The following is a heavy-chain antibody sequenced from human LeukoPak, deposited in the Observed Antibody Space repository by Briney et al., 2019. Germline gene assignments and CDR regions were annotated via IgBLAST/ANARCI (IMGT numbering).Heavy chain of an antibody. CDR1: GGSISSSSYY. Sequence: SETLSLTCTVSGGSISSSSYYWSWIRQPPGKGLEWIGYISYSGSTNFNPSLKSRVTISVDTSKNQFSLKLSSVTAADTAVYYCAREGTAGTNLNWFDPWGQGTLVTVSS. CDR2: ISYSGST. V-gene: IGHV4-61*01. CDR3: AREGTAGTNLNWFDP. J-gene: IGHJ5*02. D-gene: IGHD1-1*01.